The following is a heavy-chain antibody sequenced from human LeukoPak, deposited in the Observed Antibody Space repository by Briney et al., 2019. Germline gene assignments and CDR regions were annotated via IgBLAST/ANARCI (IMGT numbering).Heavy chain of an antibody. CDR2: MNPNSGNT. Sequence: ASVKVSCKASGYTFTSYDINWVRQATGQGLEWMGWMNPNSGNTGYAQKFQGRVTITRSTSISTAYMELSSLRAEDTAVYYCARVTGELGFDYWGQGTLVTVSS. CDR3: ARVTGELGFDY. V-gene: IGHV1-8*03. CDR1: GYTFTSYD. J-gene: IGHJ4*02. D-gene: IGHD1-26*01.